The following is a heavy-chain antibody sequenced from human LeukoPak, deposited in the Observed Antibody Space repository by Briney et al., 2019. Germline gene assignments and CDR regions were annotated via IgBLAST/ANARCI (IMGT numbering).Heavy chain of an antibody. Sequence: GGSLRLSCTASGFTFGDYAMSWVRQAPGKGLEWVGFIRSKAYGGTTEYAASVKGGFTISRDDPKSIAYLQMNSLKTEDTAVYYCTRDDYNFDYWGQGTLVTVSS. CDR1: GFTFGDYA. J-gene: IGHJ4*02. CDR3: TRDDYNFDY. D-gene: IGHD4-11*01. CDR2: IRSKAYGGTT. V-gene: IGHV3-49*04.